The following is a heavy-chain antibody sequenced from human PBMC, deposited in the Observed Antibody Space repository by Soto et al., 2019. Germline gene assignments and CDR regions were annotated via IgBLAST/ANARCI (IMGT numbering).Heavy chain of an antibody. J-gene: IGHJ4*02. D-gene: IGHD1-26*01. CDR2: ISWNGDNI. CDR1: GFNFDDHA. Sequence: SLRLSCAASGFNFDDHAMHWVRQAPGKGPEWTSGISWNGDNIDYADSVEGRFTISRDNAKNSLYVQMNSLRAEDTAIYYCVKDKGSGSGSSSLLDYWGQGTPVTVSS. CDR3: VKDKGSGSGSSSLLDY. V-gene: IGHV3-9*01.